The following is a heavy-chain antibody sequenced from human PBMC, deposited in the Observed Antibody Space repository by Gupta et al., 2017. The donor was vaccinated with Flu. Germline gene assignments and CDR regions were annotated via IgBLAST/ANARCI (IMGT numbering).Heavy chain of an antibody. CDR3: ARGGSSGYCPDY. V-gene: IGHV3-48*03. CDR1: GFTFSSYE. Sequence: EVQLVESGGGLVQPGGSLRLSCAASGFTFSSYEMNWFRQAPGKGLEWVSYISSSGSTIYYADSVKGRFTISGDNAKNSLYLQMNSLRAEDTAVYYCARGGSSGYCPDYWGQGTLVTVSS. D-gene: IGHD3-22*01. CDR2: ISSSGSTI. J-gene: IGHJ4*02.